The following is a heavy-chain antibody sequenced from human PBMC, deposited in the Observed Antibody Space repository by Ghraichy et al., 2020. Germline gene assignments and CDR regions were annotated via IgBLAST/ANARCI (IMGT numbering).Heavy chain of an antibody. CDR1: GFTFSSYG. V-gene: IGHV3-30*18. J-gene: IGHJ4*02. CDR2: ISYDGSNK. CDR3: AKEELSIAARYFDY. D-gene: IGHD6-6*01. Sequence: GGSLRLSCAASGFTFSSYGMHWVRQAPGKGLEWVAVISYDGSNKYYADSVKGRFTISRDNSKNTLYLQMNSLRAEDTAVYYCAKEELSIAARYFDYWGQGTLVTVSS.